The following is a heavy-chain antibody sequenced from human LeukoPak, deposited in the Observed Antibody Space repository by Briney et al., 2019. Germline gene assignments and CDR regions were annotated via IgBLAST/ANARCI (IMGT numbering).Heavy chain of an antibody. D-gene: IGHD3-22*01. CDR1: GFTVSTNY. J-gene: IGHJ3*02. CDR3: ARDGFSSGYPYDAFDI. Sequence: GGSLRLSCAASGFTVSTNYMSWVRQAPGKGLEYVSTISSNVGSTYYADSVKGRFTISRDNSKNTLYLQMNSLRAEDTSLYYCARDGFSSGYPYDAFDIWGQGTMVTVSS. V-gene: IGHV3-64*04. CDR2: ISSNVGST.